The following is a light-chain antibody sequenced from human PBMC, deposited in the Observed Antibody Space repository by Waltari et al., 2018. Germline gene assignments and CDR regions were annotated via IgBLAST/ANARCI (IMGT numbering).Light chain of an antibody. J-gene: IGKJ4*01. V-gene: IGKV3-11*01. CDR2: DAS. CDR1: QSVSTY. Sequence: EVVLTQSLATLSLFPGERATSPCRASQSVSTYLAWYQQRPGQAPRLLIYDASNRAAGIPARFSGSGSGTDFTLTISSLEPEDFAVYYCQQRSNWPPFTFGGGTKVEIK. CDR3: QQRSNWPPFT.